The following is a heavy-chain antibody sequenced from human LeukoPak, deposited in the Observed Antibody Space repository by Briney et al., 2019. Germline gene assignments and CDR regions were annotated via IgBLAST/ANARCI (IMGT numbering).Heavy chain of an antibody. D-gene: IGHD3-10*01. V-gene: IGHV3-48*03. CDR1: GFTFSSYE. CDR3: ARGGRYVVRGVDGNMDV. Sequence: GGSLRLSCAASGFTFSSYEMNWVRQAPGKGLEWVSYISSSGSTIYYADSVKGRFTISRDNAKNSLYLQMNSLRAEDTAVYYCARGGRYVVRGVDGNMDVWGKGTTVTVPS. CDR2: ISSSGSTI. J-gene: IGHJ6*03.